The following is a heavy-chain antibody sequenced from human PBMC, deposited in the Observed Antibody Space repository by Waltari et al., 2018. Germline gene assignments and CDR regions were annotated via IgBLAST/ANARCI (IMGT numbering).Heavy chain of an antibody. CDR3: ATARDEFTASIFFDH. CDR2: IYPAGST. Sequence: DVRLLESVGGVVRPGGSLRLSCAASGLTVSSTHWSGVRQAPGQGLEWVSVIYPAGSTYHADSVLGRFTISRDVSQNTLYLQMNNLRPEDTAVYYCATARDEFTASIFFDHWGQGALVSVSS. V-gene: IGHV3-66*02. J-gene: IGHJ4*02. CDR1: GLTVSSTH. D-gene: IGHD3-3*01.